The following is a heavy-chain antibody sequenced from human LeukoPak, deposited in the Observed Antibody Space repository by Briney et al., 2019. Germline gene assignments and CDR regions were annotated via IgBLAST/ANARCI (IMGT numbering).Heavy chain of an antibody. CDR2: INSDGSST. J-gene: IGHJ4*02. CDR3: ARDTTYYYGSGSDY. CDR1: AFTFSSYC. D-gene: IGHD3-10*01. Sequence: AGSLTLSCAASAFTFSSYCMHWLPPAPGQGLVWVSRINSDGSSTSYADSVKGRFTISRDKAKNSLYLQMNSLRAEDTAVYYCARDTTYYYGSGSDYWGQGTLVTVSS. V-gene: IGHV3-74*01.